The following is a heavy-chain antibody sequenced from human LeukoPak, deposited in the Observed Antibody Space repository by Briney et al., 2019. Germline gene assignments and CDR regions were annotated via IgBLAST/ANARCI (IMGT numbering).Heavy chain of an antibody. CDR1: GXTFSSYA. D-gene: IGHD6-19*01. J-gene: IGHJ6*02. V-gene: IGHV3-64*01. CDR3: AREYSSGWTYYYYYGMDV. Sequence: GGSLRLSCAASGXTFSSYAMHWVRQAPGKGQEYVSAISSNGGSTYYANSVKGRFTISRDNSKNTLYLQIGSLRAEDMAVYYCAREYSSGWTYYYYYGMDVWGQGTTVTVSS. CDR2: ISSNGGST.